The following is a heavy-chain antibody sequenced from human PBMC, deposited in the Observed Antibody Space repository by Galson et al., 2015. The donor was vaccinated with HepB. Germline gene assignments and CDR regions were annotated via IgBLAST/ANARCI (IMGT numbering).Heavy chain of an antibody. CDR2: IWKDGSNK. J-gene: IGHJ4*02. CDR1: GLAFGNYG. Sequence: LRLSCAASGLAFGNYGMHWVRQAPGKGLEWMALIWKDGSNKHYADSLKGRFRISRDNTKNTLFLEADSLRAEDTAVYYCAREDATITVAALEYWGQGVLVTVSS. V-gene: IGHV3-33*01. CDR3: AREDATITVAALEY. D-gene: IGHD6-19*01.